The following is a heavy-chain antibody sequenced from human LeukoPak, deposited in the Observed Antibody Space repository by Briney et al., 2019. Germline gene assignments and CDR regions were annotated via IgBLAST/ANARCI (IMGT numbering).Heavy chain of an antibody. Sequence: PSETLSLTCTVSGGSISNYYWSWIRQPPGKGLEWIGYIYYSGSTNYNPSLKSRVTISVDTSKNQFSLKLSSVTAADTAVYYCAVGDYTSDYWGQGTLVTVSS. J-gene: IGHJ4*02. D-gene: IGHD4-17*01. CDR2: IYYSGST. CDR1: GGSISNYY. CDR3: AVGDYTSDY. V-gene: IGHV4-59*01.